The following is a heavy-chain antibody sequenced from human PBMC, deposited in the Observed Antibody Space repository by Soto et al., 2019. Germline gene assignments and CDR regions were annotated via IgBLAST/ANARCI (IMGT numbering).Heavy chain of an antibody. D-gene: IGHD6-6*01. V-gene: IGHV3-15*01. Sequence: GGSLRLSCAASGFTFSNAWMSWVRQAPGKGLEWVGRIKSKTDGGTTDYAAPVKGRFTISRDDSKNTLYLQMNSLKTEDTAVYYCTTGVEYSSSAVGMDVWGQGTTVTVSS. CDR1: GFTFSNAW. CDR3: TTGVEYSSSAVGMDV. CDR2: IKSKTDGGTT. J-gene: IGHJ6*02.